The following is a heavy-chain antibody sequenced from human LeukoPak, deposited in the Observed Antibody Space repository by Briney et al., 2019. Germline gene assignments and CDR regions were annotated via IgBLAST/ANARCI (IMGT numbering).Heavy chain of an antibody. J-gene: IGHJ3*02. CDR1: GYTFTSYD. V-gene: IGHV1-2*02. CDR3: ARDWGHSDAFDI. D-gene: IGHD3-16*01. CDR2: INPNSGGT. Sequence: GASVKVSCKASGYTFTSYDINWVRQAPGQGLEWMGWINPNSGGTNYAQKFQGRVTMTRDTSISTAYMELSRLRSDDTAVYYCARDWGHSDAFDIWGQGTMVTVSS.